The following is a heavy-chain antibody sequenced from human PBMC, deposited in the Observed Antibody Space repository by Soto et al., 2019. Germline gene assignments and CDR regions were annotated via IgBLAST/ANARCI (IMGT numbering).Heavy chain of an antibody. CDR1: GFTVSSNY. CDR3: ARDLITRGDEYFQH. V-gene: IGHV3-66*01. J-gene: IGHJ1*01. D-gene: IGHD3-16*01. Sequence: EVQLVESGGGLVQPGGSLRLSCAASGFTVSSNYMSWVRQAPGKGLEWVSVIYSGGRTYYADSVKGRFTISRDNSKNTLYLQMNSLRAEDTAVYYCARDLITRGDEYFQHWGQGTLGTVSS. CDR2: IYSGGRT.